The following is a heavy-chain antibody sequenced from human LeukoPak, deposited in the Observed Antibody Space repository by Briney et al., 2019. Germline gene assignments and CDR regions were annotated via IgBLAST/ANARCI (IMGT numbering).Heavy chain of an antibody. Sequence: GGSLRLSCAASGFTFSSYWMSWVRQAPGKGLEWVAVIWYGGSNKYYADSVKGRFTISRDNSKNTLYLQMNSLRAEDTAVYYCAKDDGNMPDYWGQGTLVTVSS. CDR3: AKDDGNMPDY. D-gene: IGHD2-2*01. CDR2: IWYGGSNK. V-gene: IGHV3-30*02. J-gene: IGHJ4*02. CDR1: GFTFSSYW.